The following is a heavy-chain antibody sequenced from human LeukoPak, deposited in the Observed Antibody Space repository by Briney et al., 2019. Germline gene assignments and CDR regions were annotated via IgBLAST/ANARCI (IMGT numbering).Heavy chain of an antibody. CDR1: GGTFSSYA. CDR3: ARVDRDYGDYAGYYYYGMDV. CDR2: IIPIFGTA. Sequence: GASVNVSCKASGGTFSSYAISWVRQAPGQGLEWMGGIIPIFGTANYAQKFQGRVTITADESTSTAYMELSSLRSEDTAVYYCARVDRDYGDYAGYYYYGMDVWGQGTTVTVSS. J-gene: IGHJ6*02. D-gene: IGHD4-17*01. V-gene: IGHV1-69*01.